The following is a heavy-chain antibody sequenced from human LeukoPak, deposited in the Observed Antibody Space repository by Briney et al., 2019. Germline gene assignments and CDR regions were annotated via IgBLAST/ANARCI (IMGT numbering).Heavy chain of an antibody. CDR1: GYTFTSYD. D-gene: IGHD6-19*01. V-gene: IGHV1-8*01. CDR3: ARVLRGVAVLFDP. Sequence: ASVKVSCKASGYTFTSYDINWVRRATGQGLEWMGWMNPNSGNTGYAQKFQGRVTMTRNTSISTAYMELSSLGSEDTAVYYCARVLRGVAVLFDPWGQGTLVTVSS. CDR2: MNPNSGNT. J-gene: IGHJ5*02.